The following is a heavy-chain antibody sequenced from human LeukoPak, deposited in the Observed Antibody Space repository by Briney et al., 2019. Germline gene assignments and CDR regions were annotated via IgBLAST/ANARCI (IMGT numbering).Heavy chain of an antibody. Sequence: GSLRLSCAASGFTFSSYWMSWIRQPPGKGLEWIGSIYYSGSTYYNPSLKSRVTISVDTSKNQFSLKLSSVTAADTAVYYCARNPQDYIDCSSTSCTADYWGQGTLVTVSS. CDR3: ARNPQDYIDCSSTSCTADY. D-gene: IGHD2-2*01. J-gene: IGHJ4*02. CDR1: GFTFSSYW. CDR2: IYYSGST. V-gene: IGHV4-39*07.